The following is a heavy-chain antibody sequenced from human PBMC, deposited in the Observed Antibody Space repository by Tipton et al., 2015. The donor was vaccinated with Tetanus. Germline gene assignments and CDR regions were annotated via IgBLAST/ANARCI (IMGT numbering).Heavy chain of an antibody. CDR3: ARADTAMGLYYFDY. J-gene: IGHJ4*02. Sequence: TLSLTCTVSGGSVSSGSHCWSWIRQPPGKGLEWTGYIYYSGSTKYNPSLKSRVTISVDTSKNQFSLKLSSVTAADTAVYYCARADTAMGLYYFDYWGQGTLVTVSS. CDR1: GGSVSSGSHC. CDR2: IYYSGST. D-gene: IGHD5-18*01. V-gene: IGHV4-61*01.